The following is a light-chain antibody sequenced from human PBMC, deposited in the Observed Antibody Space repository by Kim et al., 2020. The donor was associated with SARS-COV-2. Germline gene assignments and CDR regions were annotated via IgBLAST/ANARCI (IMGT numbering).Light chain of an antibody. J-gene: IGKJ3*01. CDR1: QSVSSSY. Sequence: EIVLTQSPGTLSLSPGERATLSCRASQSVSSSYLAWYQQTPGQAPRLLIYAASSRATAIPDRFSGSGSGTDFTLTISRLEPEDFAVYYCQQYDRSPFTFGPGTKVDIK. CDR3: QQYDRSPFT. CDR2: AAS. V-gene: IGKV3-20*01.